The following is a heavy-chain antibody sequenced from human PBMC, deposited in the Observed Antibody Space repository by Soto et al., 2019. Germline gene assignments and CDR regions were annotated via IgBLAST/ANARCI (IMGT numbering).Heavy chain of an antibody. CDR1: GGSISSSSYY. Sequence: SETLSLTCTVSGGSISSSSYYWGWIRQPPGKGLEWIGSIFYSGSTYYNPSLKSRVTISVDTSKNQFSLKLNSMTAADTAVYYCARHNYGSGSTYFDYWGQGTLVTVSS. J-gene: IGHJ4*02. V-gene: IGHV4-39*01. D-gene: IGHD3-10*01. CDR2: IFYSGST. CDR3: ARHNYGSGSTYFDY.